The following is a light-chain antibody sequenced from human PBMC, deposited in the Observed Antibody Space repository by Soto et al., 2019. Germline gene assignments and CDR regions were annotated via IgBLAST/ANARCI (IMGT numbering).Light chain of an antibody. CDR3: QQSYTAPAT. Sequence: IQMTQSPSSLSASVGDRVTITCRASQSVSSYLNGYQEKPGKAPKALIYAASTLTTGVAARFSGSGSGTEFSLTISSLQREDFATYYRQQSYTAPATFGQGTKVEI. V-gene: IGKV1-39*01. CDR2: AAS. CDR1: QSVSSY. J-gene: IGKJ1*01.